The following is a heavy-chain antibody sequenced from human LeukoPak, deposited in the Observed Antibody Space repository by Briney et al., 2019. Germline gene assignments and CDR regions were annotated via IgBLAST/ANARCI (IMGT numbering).Heavy chain of an antibody. D-gene: IGHD3-10*01. V-gene: IGHV3-33*01. J-gene: IGHJ6*02. CDR2: IWYDGSNK. CDR3: ARAWFASITMVRGAFYGMDV. CDR1: GFTFSSHG. Sequence: GASLRLSCVASGFTFSSHGMHWVRQAPGKGLEWVAVIWYDGSNKYYADSVKGRFIISRDNSKNTLYLEMNSLRADDTAVYYCARAWFASITMVRGAFYGMDVWGQGTTVTVSS.